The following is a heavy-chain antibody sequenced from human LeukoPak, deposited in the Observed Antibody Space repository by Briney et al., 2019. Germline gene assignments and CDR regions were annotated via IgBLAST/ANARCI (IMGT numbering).Heavy chain of an antibody. D-gene: IGHD3-10*01. J-gene: IGHJ6*02. CDR2: ISSSSSYI. Sequence: GGSLRLSCAASGFTFSSYSVNWVRQAPGKGLEWVSSISSSSSYIYYADSVKGRFTISRDNAKNSLYLQMNSLRAEDTAVYYCARDRLVRGAIYPLEYYYYGMDVWGQGTTVTVSS. CDR3: ARDRLVRGAIYPLEYYYYGMDV. V-gene: IGHV3-21*01. CDR1: GFTFSSYS.